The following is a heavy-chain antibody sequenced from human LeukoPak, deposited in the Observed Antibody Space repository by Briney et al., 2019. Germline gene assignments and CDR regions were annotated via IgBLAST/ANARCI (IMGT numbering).Heavy chain of an antibody. CDR1: GFTFRSYW. CDR3: AKDRQSRGSLGFDY. CDR2: INSDGGIT. V-gene: IGHV3-74*01. D-gene: IGHD3-22*01. J-gene: IGHJ4*02. Sequence: GGSLRLSCAASGFTFRSYWMHWVRQTPGKGLVWVSRINSDGGITTYADSVKGRFTISRDNSNNTLYVQMNSLRAEDTAVYYCAKDRQSRGSLGFDYWGQGALVIVSS.